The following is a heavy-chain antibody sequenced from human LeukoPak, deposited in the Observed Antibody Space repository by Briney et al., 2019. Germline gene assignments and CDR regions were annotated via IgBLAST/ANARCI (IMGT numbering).Heavy chain of an antibody. V-gene: IGHV4-38-2*01. CDR1: GYSISSGYY. J-gene: IGHJ4*02. Sequence: PSETLSLTCAVSGYSISSGYYWDWIRQPPGKGLEWIGSIYHSGSTYYNPSLKSRVTISVDTSKNQFSLKLSSVTAADTAVYYCARRYYDFWSGYYTFFDYWGQGTLVTVSS. CDR3: ARRYYDFWSGYYTFFDY. CDR2: IYHSGST. D-gene: IGHD3-3*01.